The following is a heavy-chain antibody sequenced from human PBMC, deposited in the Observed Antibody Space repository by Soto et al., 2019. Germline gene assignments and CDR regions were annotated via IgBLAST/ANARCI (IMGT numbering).Heavy chain of an antibody. CDR3: ASGGNCFDP. J-gene: IGHJ5*02. D-gene: IGHD3-16*01. CDR1: GGSISNYY. V-gene: IGHV4-59*01. CDR2: MYYNGNI. Sequence: PSETLSLTCNVSGGSISNYYWTWVRQSPEKGLEWIGYMYYNGNINYNPSLKSRVTISIDTSKNQFSLTLKSVTAADTAVYYCASGGNCFDPSGPGVMVTVSS.